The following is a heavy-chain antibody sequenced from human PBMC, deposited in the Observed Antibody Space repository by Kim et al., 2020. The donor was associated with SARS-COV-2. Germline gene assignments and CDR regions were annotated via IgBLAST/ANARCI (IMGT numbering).Heavy chain of an antibody. CDR2: IWYDGSNK. CDR1: GFTFSSYG. D-gene: IGHD2-2*01. J-gene: IGHJ3*02. CDR3: ARGYDSPGAAFDI. Sequence: GGSLRLSCAASGFTFSSYGMHWVRQAPGKGLEWVAVIWYDGSNKYYADSVKGRFTISRDNSKNTLYLQMNSLRAEDTAVYYCARGYDSPGAAFDIWGQGTMVTVSS. V-gene: IGHV3-33*01.